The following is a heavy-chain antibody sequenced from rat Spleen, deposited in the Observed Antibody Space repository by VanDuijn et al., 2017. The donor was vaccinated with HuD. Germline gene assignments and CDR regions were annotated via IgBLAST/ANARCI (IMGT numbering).Heavy chain of an antibody. CDR1: GFSLTSYH. D-gene: IGHD1-4*01. J-gene: IGHJ3*01. CDR3: ARDENGYIYVWFAH. CDR2: IWTGGST. V-gene: IGHV2-43*01. Sequence: QVQLKESGPGLVQPSQTLSLTCTVSGFSLTSYHVSWVRQPPGKGLEVMGVIWTGGSTAYNSLLKSRLSIRREPSKSQVFLKMNSLQTGYTTTYYCARDENGYIYVWFAHWGQGTLVTVSS.